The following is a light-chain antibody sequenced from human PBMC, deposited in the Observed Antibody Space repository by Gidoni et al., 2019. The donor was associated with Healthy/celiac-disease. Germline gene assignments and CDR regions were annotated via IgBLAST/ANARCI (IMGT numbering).Light chain of an antibody. V-gene: IGKV1-39*01. CDR3: QQSYSTPYT. J-gene: IGKJ2*01. Sequence: DSQMTQSPSSLSAAVGARVTITCRASQSISSYLNWYQQKPGKAPKLLIYAASSLECGVPSRFSGSGSGTDFTLTISSLQPEDCATYYCQQSYSTPYTCGQGTKLEIK. CDR2: AAS. CDR1: QSISSY.